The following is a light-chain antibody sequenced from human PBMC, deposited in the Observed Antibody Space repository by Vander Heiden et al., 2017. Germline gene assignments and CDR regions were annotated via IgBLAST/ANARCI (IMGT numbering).Light chain of an antibody. V-gene: IGKV1-39*01. CDR2: AAS. CDR3: QQSDSTPIT. J-gene: IGKJ5*01. Sequence: DIQMTQAPSSLSASVGDRVTITCRPSQSISSYLNWYQQKPGIAPKLLIYAASSLQSGVPSRFSGSGSGTDFTLTISRLQPEHFATYYCQQSDSTPITFGQWTRLEIK. CDR1: QSISSY.